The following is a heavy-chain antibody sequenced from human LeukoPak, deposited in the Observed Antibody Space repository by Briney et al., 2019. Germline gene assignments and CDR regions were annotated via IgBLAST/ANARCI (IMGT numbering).Heavy chain of an antibody. V-gene: IGHV3-74*01. Sequence: GGSLRLSCAASGFTFSNYWMHWVRQDPGKGLVWVSFINPDGSTTNYADSVKGRFTISRDNAKNALYLQMNSLRAEDTAVYYCAKDLHYGSADYWGQGTLVTVSS. J-gene: IGHJ4*02. CDR2: INPDGSTT. D-gene: IGHD3-10*01. CDR3: AKDLHYGSADY. CDR1: GFTFSNYW.